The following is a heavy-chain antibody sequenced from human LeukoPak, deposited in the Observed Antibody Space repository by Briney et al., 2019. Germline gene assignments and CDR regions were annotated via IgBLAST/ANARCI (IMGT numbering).Heavy chain of an antibody. CDR2: ISYDGSNK. J-gene: IGHJ4*02. Sequence: PGGSLRLSCAASGFTFSSYGMHWVRQAPGKGLEWEAVISYDGSNKYYADSVKGRFTISRDNSKNTLYLQMNSLRAEDTAVYYCAKPHGYSSGWYDYWGQGTLVTVSS. V-gene: IGHV3-30*18. D-gene: IGHD6-19*01. CDR3: AKPHGYSSGWYDY. CDR1: GFTFSSYG.